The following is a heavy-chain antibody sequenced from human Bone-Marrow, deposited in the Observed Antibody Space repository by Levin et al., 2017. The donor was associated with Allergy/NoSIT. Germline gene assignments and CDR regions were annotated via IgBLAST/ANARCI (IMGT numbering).Heavy chain of an antibody. V-gene: IGHV1-69*02. CDR3: ASRNAERVRGVIINYRSYGMDV. CDR1: GGTFSSYT. Sequence: SVKVSCKASGGTFSSYTISWVRQAPGQGLEWMGRIIPILGIANYAQKFQGRVTITADKSTSTAYMELSSLRSEDTAVYYCASRNAERVRGVIINYRSYGMDVWGQGTTVTVSS. D-gene: IGHD3-10*01. J-gene: IGHJ6*02. CDR2: IIPILGIA.